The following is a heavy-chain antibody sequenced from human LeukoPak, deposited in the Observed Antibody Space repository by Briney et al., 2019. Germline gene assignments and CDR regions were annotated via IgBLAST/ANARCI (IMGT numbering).Heavy chain of an antibody. CDR2: IRYNGNNQ. CDR3: ARRAGAYSHPYDY. J-gene: IGHJ4*02. CDR1: GFTFNNYG. D-gene: IGHD4/OR15-4a*01. Sequence: GGSLRLSCAASGFTFNNYGMHWVRQAPGKGLEWVAFIRYNGNNQYYADSVKGRFTISRDNAKNTLNLQMNSLRAEDTAVYYCARRAGAYSHPYDYWGQGTLVTVSS. V-gene: IGHV3-30*02.